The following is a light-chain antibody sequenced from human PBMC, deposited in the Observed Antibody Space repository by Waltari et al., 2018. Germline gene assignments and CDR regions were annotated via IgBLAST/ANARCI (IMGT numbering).Light chain of an antibody. CDR1: SLVVSVYNY. CDR2: DVS. Sequence: QSALTQPASVSGPPGQSTTLSSTGPSLVVSVYNYFSHYQQHPDKAAKPMIYDVSNRPSGVSNRVSGSKSGNTASLTIAGLQAEDEADYYCSSYISSSTLELFGGGTSLTVL. CDR3: SSYISSSTLEL. V-gene: IGLV2-14*03. J-gene: IGLJ2*01.